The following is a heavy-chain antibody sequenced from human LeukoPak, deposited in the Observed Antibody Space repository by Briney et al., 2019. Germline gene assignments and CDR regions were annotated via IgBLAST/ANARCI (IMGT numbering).Heavy chain of an antibody. CDR3: ARRPSGSGSYGFDP. V-gene: IGHV4-59*01. Sequence: SETLSLTCTVSGGSISSYYWSCIRQPPGKGLEWLGYIYYSGSTNYNPSLKSRVTISVDTSRNQFSLNLSSVTAADTAVYYCARRPSGSGSYGFDPWGQGTLVTVSS. CDR2: IYYSGST. CDR1: GGSISSYY. J-gene: IGHJ5*02. D-gene: IGHD3-10*01.